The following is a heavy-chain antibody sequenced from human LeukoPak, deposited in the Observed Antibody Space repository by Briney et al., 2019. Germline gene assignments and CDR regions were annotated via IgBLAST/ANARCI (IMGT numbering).Heavy chain of an antibody. CDR2: ISGSTTYI. CDR1: GFIFSDYY. V-gene: IGHV3-11*06. CDR3: ARQTTVTTDAWDGFDY. Sequence: PGGSLRLSCAASGFIFSDYYMSWIRQAPGKGLEWVSSISGSTTYIYYADSVRGRFTISRDNAKNSLFLQMYSLRAEDTAVYYCARQTTVTTDAWDGFDYWGQGILVTVSS. J-gene: IGHJ4*02. D-gene: IGHD4-17*01.